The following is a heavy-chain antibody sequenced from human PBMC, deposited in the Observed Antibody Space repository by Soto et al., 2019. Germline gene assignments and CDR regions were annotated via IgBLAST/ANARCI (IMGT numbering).Heavy chain of an antibody. D-gene: IGHD3-3*01. CDR1: GFTFSSYA. V-gene: IGHV3-23*01. Sequence: GGSLRLSCAASGFTFSSYAMSWVRQAPGKGLEWVSAISGSGGSTYYADSVKGRFTISRDNSKNTLYLQMNSLRAEDTAVYYCAKESYDFWSGHPNTAGAFDIWGQGTMVTVSS. J-gene: IGHJ3*02. CDR3: AKESYDFWSGHPNTAGAFDI. CDR2: ISGSGGST.